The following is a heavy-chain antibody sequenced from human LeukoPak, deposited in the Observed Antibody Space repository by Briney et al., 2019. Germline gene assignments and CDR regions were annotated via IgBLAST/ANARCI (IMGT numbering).Heavy chain of an antibody. CDR3: ARRHLEGYNAYGLFDY. J-gene: IGHJ4*02. Sequence: PSETLSLICAVSGGSISGSNWWSWVRQSPGKGLEWIGEIYHSGSTNYNPSLKSRITISVDKSKNLFSLKLSSVTAADAGVYHCARRHLEGYNAYGLFDYWGQGTLVTVSS. D-gene: IGHD5-12*01. V-gene: IGHV4-4*02. CDR1: GGSISGSNW. CDR2: IYHSGST.